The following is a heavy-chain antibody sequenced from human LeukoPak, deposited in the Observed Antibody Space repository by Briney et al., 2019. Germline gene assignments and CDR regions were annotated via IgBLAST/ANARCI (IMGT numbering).Heavy chain of an antibody. D-gene: IGHD2-15*01. CDR1: GFTFSSYW. CDR3: ARDREDCSGGSCYANRFDP. V-gene: IGHV3-74*01. Sequence: GGSLRLSCAASGFTFSSYWMHWVRQAPGKGLVWVSRINSDGSSTSYADSVKGRFTISRDNAKNTLYLQMNSLRAEDTAVYYCARDREDCSGGSCYANRFDPWGQGTPVTVSS. J-gene: IGHJ5*02. CDR2: INSDGSST.